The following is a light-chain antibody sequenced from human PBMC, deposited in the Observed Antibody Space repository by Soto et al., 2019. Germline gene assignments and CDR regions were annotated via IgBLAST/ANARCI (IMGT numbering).Light chain of an antibody. CDR2: GSH. CDR3: LQYDSTPPT. CDR1: QSVHSNY. J-gene: IGKJ1*01. Sequence: EIVLTQSPGTLSLYPVDRATLSCRASQSVHSNYLAWYQRKPGEAPRVLIYGSHNRATDIPYRFSASGSGTDFTLTITRLEAEEFAVYCCLQYDSTPPTFGQGTKVEVK. V-gene: IGKV3-20*01.